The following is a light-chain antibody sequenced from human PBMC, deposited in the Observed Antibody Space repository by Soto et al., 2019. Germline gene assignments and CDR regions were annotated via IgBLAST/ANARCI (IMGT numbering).Light chain of an antibody. Sequence: EIVLTQSPGTPSLPPGERATLACSASPSVRSSYLDWSQQKPGQAPRRLIDGASSRATGIPDRVSGSGSGTDFTVTISRLEPEEFAVYDCHQYGSSPWTFGQGTKVEIK. CDR2: GAS. J-gene: IGKJ1*01. CDR3: HQYGSSPWT. V-gene: IGKV3-20*01. CDR1: PSVRSSY.